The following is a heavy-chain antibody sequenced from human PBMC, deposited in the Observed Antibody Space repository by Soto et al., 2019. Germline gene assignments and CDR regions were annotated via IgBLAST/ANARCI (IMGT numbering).Heavy chain of an antibody. Sequence: PSETLSLTCDVYGGSFSGYYWSWIRQSPGKGLEWIGQIKHSGGTNYNPLLKSRVTISVDTSKNQFSLKLSSVTAADTAVYYCARSSPTSYWYSSSWYVDYWGQGTLVTVSS. CDR3: ARSSPTSYWYSSSWYVDY. D-gene: IGHD6-13*01. V-gene: IGHV4-34*01. CDR1: GGSFSGYY. J-gene: IGHJ4*02. CDR2: IKHSGGT.